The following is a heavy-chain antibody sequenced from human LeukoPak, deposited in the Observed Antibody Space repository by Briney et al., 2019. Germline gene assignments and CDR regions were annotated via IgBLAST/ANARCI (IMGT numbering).Heavy chain of an antibody. D-gene: IGHD4-17*01. J-gene: IGHJ5*02. CDR2: IYYSGST. Sequence: KPSETLSLTCTVSGGSISSYYWSWIRQPPGKGLEWTGYIYYSGSTNYNPSLKSRVTISVDTSKNQFSLKLSSVTAADTAVYYCARDTGSWFDPWGQGTLVTVSS. CDR1: GGSISSYY. CDR3: ARDTGSWFDP. V-gene: IGHV4-59*01.